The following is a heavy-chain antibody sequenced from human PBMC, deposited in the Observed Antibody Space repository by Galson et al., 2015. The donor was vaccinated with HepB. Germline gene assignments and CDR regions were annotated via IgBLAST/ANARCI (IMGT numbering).Heavy chain of an antibody. CDR1: GFNFSGSG. V-gene: IGHV3-73*01. CDR3: TSLYDSSGPP. D-gene: IGHD3-22*01. Sequence: SLRLSCAASGFNFSGSGIHWLRQASGRGLEWIGRIRSKANNYATTYAASLKGRFTISRDDSKNTAYLQLNNLKTEDTAVYSCTSLYDSSGPPWGQGTRVTVSS. J-gene: IGHJ5*02. CDR2: IRSKANNYAT.